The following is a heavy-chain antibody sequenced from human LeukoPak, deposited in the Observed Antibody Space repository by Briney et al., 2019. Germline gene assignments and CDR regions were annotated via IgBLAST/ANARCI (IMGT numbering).Heavy chain of an antibody. CDR2: IIPILGIA. V-gene: IGHV1-69*04. D-gene: IGHD6-19*01. J-gene: IGHJ3*02. CDR1: GGTFSSYA. CDR3: ARAGAVAGTYDAFDI. Sequence: SVKVSCKASGGTFSSYAISWVRQAPGQGLEWMGRIIPILGIANYAQKFLGRVTITADKSTSTAYMELSSLRSEDTAVYYCARAGAVAGTYDAFDIWGQGTMVTVSS.